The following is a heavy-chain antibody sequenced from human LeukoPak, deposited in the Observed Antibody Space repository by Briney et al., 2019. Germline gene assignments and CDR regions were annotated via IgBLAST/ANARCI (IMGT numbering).Heavy chain of an antibody. CDR2: ISSSGSTI. CDR3: AREGYYYDSSGYYVIDY. J-gene: IGHJ4*02. V-gene: IGHV3-11*04. Sequence: GGSLRLSCAASGFTFSDYYMSWIRQAPGKGLEWVSYISSSGSTIYYADSVKGRFTISRDNVKNSLYLQMNSLRAEDTAMYYCAREGYYYDSSGYYVIDYWGQGTLVTVSS. CDR1: GFTFSDYY. D-gene: IGHD3-22*01.